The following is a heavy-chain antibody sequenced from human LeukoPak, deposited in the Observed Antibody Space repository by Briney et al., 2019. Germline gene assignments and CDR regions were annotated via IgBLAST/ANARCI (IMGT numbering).Heavy chain of an antibody. V-gene: IGHV3-7*01. CDR1: RFTFSTYW. CDR3: ARLEPAWGYFEY. CDR2: IKQDGSET. D-gene: IGHD2-2*01. J-gene: IGHJ4*02. Sequence: EGSLRLSCAASRFTFSTYWMSWVRQAPGKGLEWVANIKQDGSETYYVDSVKGRFTISRDNAKNSLYLQMNSLRGEDTAVYYCARLEPAWGYFEYWGQGTLVTVSS.